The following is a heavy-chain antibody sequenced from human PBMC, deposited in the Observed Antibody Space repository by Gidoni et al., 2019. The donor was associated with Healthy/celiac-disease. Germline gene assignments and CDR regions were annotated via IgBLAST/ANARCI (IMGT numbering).Heavy chain of an antibody. V-gene: IGHV3-74*01. D-gene: IGHD3-10*01. CDR3: AAYYYTPADAFDI. CDR2: INSDGSST. Sequence: EVQLVESGGGLVQPGGSLRLSCAASGFTFSSYWMHWVRQAPGKGLVWVSRINSDGSSTSYADSVKGRFTISRDNAKNTLYLQMNSLRAEDTAVYYCAAYYYTPADAFDIWGQGTMVTVSS. CDR1: GFTFSSYW. J-gene: IGHJ3*02.